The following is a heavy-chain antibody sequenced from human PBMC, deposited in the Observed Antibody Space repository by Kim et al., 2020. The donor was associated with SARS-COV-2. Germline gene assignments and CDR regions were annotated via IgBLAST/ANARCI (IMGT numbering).Heavy chain of an antibody. Sequence: SVKVSCKASGGTFSSYAISWVRQAPGQGLEWMGRIIPILGIANYAQKFQGRVTITADKSTSTAYMELSSLRSEDTAVYYCARYGYCTNGVCYKNWFDPWGQGTLVTVSS. CDR3: ARYGYCTNGVCYKNWFDP. D-gene: IGHD2-8*01. J-gene: IGHJ5*02. V-gene: IGHV1-69*04. CDR1: GGTFSSYA. CDR2: IIPILGIA.